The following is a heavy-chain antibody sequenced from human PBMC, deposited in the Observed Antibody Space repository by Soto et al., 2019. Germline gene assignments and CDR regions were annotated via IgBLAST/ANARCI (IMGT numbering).Heavy chain of an antibody. CDR1: GFTFSSYA. Sequence: GGSLRLSCAASGFTFSSYAMSWVRQAPGKGLEWVSVITGSGGGTYFVDSVKGRFTISRDNSKNTVYLQMNSLRAEDTAVYYCAKGGPHSSWPYYFDCWGQGTLVTVSS. CDR2: ITGSGGGT. CDR3: AKGGPHSSWPYYFDC. D-gene: IGHD6-13*01. V-gene: IGHV3-23*01. J-gene: IGHJ4*02.